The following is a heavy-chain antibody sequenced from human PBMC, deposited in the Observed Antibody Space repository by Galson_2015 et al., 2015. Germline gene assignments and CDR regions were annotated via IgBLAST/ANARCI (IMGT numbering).Heavy chain of an antibody. Sequence: SVKVSCKASGGTFSSYAISWARQAPGQGLEWMGGIIPIFGTANYAQKFQGRVTITADESTSTAYMELSSLRSEDTAVYYCARDSPADIVVVPAAYWGQGTLVTVSS. V-gene: IGHV1-69*13. J-gene: IGHJ4*02. CDR1: GGTFSSYA. CDR3: ARDSPADIVVVPAAY. D-gene: IGHD2-2*01. CDR2: IIPIFGTA.